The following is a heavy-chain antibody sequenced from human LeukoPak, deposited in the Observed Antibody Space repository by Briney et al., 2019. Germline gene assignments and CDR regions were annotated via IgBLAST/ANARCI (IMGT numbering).Heavy chain of an antibody. Sequence: SETLSLTCTVSGGSISSRSYYWGWIRQPPGKGLEWIGNIYYSGSTYYNPSLKSRVTISVDTSKNQFSLKLSSVTATDTAVYYCASYQVGATSGFDYWSQGTLVTVSS. CDR2: IYYSGST. J-gene: IGHJ4*02. CDR1: GGSISSRSYY. V-gene: IGHV4-39*01. CDR3: ASYQVGATSGFDY. D-gene: IGHD1-26*01.